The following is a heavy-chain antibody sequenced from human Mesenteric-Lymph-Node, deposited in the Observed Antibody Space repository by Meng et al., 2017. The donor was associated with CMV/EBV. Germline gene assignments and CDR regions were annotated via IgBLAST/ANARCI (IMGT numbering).Heavy chain of an antibody. D-gene: IGHD2-15*01. V-gene: IGHV4-34*01. Sequence: QVQLQQWGAGLLKPSEPLSLTCAVYGGSFSGYYWSWIRQPPGKGLEWIGEINHSGVPNYNPSLKSLVTLSLARSKNQFSLKLSSVTAEDPAVYYCARGSDIPVNNYWGQGTLVTVS. J-gene: IGHJ4*02. CDR1: GGSFSGYY. CDR3: ARGSDIPVNNY. CDR2: INHSGVP.